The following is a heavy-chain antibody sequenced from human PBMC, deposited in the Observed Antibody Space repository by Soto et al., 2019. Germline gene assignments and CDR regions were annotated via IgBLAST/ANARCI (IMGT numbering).Heavy chain of an antibody. CDR3: ARNLMIWYEQYNWF. D-gene: IGHD3-16*01. Sequence: SETLSLTCTVSGGSISSYYWSWIRQPPGKELKWIGYIYYSGRTNYNPPLKSREKIQKDTSINQFSLKLSSVTAADTAVYYCARNLMIWYEQYNWF. V-gene: IGHV4-59*08. CDR2: IYYSGRT. CDR1: GGSISSYY. J-gene: IGHJ5*01.